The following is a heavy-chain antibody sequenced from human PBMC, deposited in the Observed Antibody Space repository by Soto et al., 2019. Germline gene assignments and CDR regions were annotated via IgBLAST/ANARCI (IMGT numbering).Heavy chain of an antibody. V-gene: IGHV3-11*01. CDR1: GFTYSVSY. J-gene: IGHJ4*02. Sequence: QVQLVESGGALVRPGGSLRLSCAASGFTYSVSYMSWIRQAPGKGLEWVSHISGSGKTIYYADSVRGRFSISRDNAEKSLYLQMNSLRGEDTAVYYCARDGGRGWDLDNWGQGTLVTVSS. CDR2: ISGSGKTI. CDR3: ARDGGRGWDLDN. D-gene: IGHD6-19*01.